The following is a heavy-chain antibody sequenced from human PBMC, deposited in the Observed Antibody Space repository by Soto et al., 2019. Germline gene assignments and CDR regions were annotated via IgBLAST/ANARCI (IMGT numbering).Heavy chain of an antibody. CDR3: TRIVSGSYFDT. D-gene: IGHD2-15*01. V-gene: IGHV3-30*04. CDR2: ISHDGRST. CDR1: ALPFTDYS. Sequence: GGSLRLSCAASALPFTDYSMHWVRQTAGKGLEWVAFISHDGRSTFYSDSVKGRFTISRDNAKNSLYLQMNSLRDEDTAVYYCTRIVSGSYFDTWGQGTLVTVSS. J-gene: IGHJ4*02.